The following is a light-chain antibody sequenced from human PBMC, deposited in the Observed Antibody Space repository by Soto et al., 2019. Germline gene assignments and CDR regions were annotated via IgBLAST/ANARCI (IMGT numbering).Light chain of an antibody. Sequence: DLPMTQSPSSLSASVGDRVTITCQASQDINNYLNWYQQKPGTAPKLLIYDTSNLETGVPSRFSGSGSGTDFIFTISSLQPEDIATYYCQQYDNLPLTFGPGTKVDIK. CDR1: QDINNY. V-gene: IGKV1-33*01. CDR2: DTS. CDR3: QQYDNLPLT. J-gene: IGKJ3*01.